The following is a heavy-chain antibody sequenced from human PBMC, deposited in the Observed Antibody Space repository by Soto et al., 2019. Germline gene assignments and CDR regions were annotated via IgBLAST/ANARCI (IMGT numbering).Heavy chain of an antibody. V-gene: IGHV3-21*01. CDR2: ISSSSSYI. D-gene: IGHD3-22*01. J-gene: IGHJ4*02. CDR1: GFPFSSYS. Sequence: GGSLRLSCAASGFPFSSYSMKWVRQDPGKGLEWVSSISSSSSYIYYADSVKGRFTISRDNAKNSLYLQMNSLRAEDTAVYYCASTMTHSPSFDYWGQGTLVTVSS. CDR3: ASTMTHSPSFDY.